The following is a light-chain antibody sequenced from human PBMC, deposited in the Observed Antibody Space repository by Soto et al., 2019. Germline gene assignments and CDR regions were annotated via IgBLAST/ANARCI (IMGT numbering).Light chain of an antibody. Sequence: QSALTQPASVSGSPGQSITISCTGTSSDVGSYNLVSWYQQHPGKAPKLMIYEVSKRPSGVPNRFSGSKSGNAASLTISGIQTEDEADYYWCSYAGSNTGVFGGGTKLTVL. CDR3: CSYAGSNTGV. CDR1: SSDVGSYNL. V-gene: IGLV2-23*02. J-gene: IGLJ2*01. CDR2: EVS.